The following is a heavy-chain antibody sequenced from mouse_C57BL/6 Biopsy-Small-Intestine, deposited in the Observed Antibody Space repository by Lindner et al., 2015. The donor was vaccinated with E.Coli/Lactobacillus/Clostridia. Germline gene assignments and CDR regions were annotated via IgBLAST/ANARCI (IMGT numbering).Heavy chain of an antibody. CDR3: VRRGITTVGYAMDY. CDR2: IRSKSNNYAT. J-gene: IGHJ4*01. Sequence: EVHLQESGGGLVQPKGSLKLSCAASGFSFNTYAMNWVRQAPGKGLEWVARIRSKSNNYATYYADSVKDRFTISRDDSESMLYLQTNNLKTEDTAMYYCVRRGITTVGYAMDYWGQGTSVTVSS. D-gene: IGHD1-1*01. V-gene: IGHV10-1*01. CDR1: GFSFNTYA.